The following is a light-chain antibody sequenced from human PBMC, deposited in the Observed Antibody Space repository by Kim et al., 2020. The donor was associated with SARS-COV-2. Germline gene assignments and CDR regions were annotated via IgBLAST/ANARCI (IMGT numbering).Light chain of an antibody. CDR1: QSISTY. Sequence: EIVLTQSPATLSLSPGERAALSCRASQSISTYLAWYQQKPGQPPRLLIFDASDRATGIPTRFSGSGSGTDFTLSISGLEPEDFAVYYCQQRSNVPYTFGQGTKLEIK. V-gene: IGKV3-11*01. J-gene: IGKJ2*01. CDR2: DAS. CDR3: QQRSNVPYT.